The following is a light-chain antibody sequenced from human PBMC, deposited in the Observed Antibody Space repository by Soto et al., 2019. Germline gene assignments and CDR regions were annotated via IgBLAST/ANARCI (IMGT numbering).Light chain of an antibody. CDR2: GAS. CDR3: QQYRSWPRT. J-gene: IGKJ1*01. V-gene: IGKV3-15*01. Sequence: EIVMTQSPATLSVSPGERGTLSCRASQSVSNNLAWYQQNPGQAPRLLIYGASTRATGIPARFSGRGAGAEFTLTISSLQSEDFAVYYCQQYRSWPRTFGQGTKVDIK. CDR1: QSVSNN.